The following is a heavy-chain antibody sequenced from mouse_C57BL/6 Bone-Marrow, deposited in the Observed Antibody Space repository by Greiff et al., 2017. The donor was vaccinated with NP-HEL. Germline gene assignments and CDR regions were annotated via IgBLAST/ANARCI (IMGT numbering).Heavy chain of an antibody. D-gene: IGHD2-4*01. CDR2: ISNLAYSI. Sequence: EVHLVESGGGLVQPGGSLKLSCAASGFTFSDYGMAWVRQAPRQGPEWVGFISNLAYSIYYADTVTGRFTISRENAKNTLYLEMSSLRSEDTAMYYCASLLLPAMDYWGQGTSVTVSS. J-gene: IGHJ4*01. CDR3: ASLLLPAMDY. V-gene: IGHV5-15*01. CDR1: GFTFSDYG.